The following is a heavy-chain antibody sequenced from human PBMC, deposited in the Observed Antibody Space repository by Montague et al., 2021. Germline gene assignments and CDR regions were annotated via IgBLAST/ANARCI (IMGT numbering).Heavy chain of an antibody. CDR2: IDHRGNT. V-gene: IGHV4-59*01. CDR1: GGAISSDY. D-gene: IGHD6-13*01. Sequence: SETLSLTCSVSGGAISSDYWSWIRQPPGKGLEWIGFIDHRGNTNYNPSLQGRVGISLDTSRNQFSLTLTSVTAADTAMYYCAKSSSWHGLASWGQGTLVTVSS. J-gene: IGHJ4*02. CDR3: AKSSSWHGLAS.